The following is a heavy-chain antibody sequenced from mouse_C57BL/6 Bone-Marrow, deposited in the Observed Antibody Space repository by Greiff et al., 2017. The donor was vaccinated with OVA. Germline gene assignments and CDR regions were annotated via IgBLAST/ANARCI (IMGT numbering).Heavy chain of an antibody. D-gene: IGHD1-1*01. CDR2: ISSGGSYT. Sequence: EVHLVESGGDLVKPGGSLKLSCAASGFTFSSYGMSWVRQTPDKRLEWVATISSGGSYTYYPDSVKGRFTISRDNAKNTLYLQMSSLKSEDTAMYYCARHPFITTVVAKDSWFAYWGQGTLVTVSA. CDR1: GFTFSSYG. V-gene: IGHV5-6*01. J-gene: IGHJ3*01. CDR3: ARHPFITTVVAKDSWFAY.